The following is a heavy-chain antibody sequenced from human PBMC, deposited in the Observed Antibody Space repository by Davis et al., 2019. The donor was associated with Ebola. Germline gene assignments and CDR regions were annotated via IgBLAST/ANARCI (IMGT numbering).Heavy chain of an antibody. J-gene: IGHJ6*04. D-gene: IGHD2-2*01. CDR1: GGSISSYY. V-gene: IGHV4-59*01. CDR2: IYYSGST. CDR3: ARVVVVPAAMRGYYYYYGMDV. Sequence: GSLRLSCTVSGGSISSYYWSWIRQPPGKGLEWIGYIYYSGSTNYNPSLKSRVTISVDTSKNQFSLKLSSVTAADTAVYYCARVVVVPAAMRGYYYYYGMDVWGKGTTVTVSS.